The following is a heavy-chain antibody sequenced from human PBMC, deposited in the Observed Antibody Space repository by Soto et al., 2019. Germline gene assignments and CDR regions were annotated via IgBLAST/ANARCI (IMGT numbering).Heavy chain of an antibody. Sequence: EVQLVESGGGLVQPGGSLRLSCVASGLTFTNAWMNWVRQAPGKGLEWVGRISSQTDGGTADYAAPVIGRFAISRDDSTKTPQLQMESLKTEDTAMYYCATVGSGDHDPRIDYWGQGTLVTVSS. CDR2: ISSQTDGGTA. CDR3: ATVGSGDHDPRIDY. J-gene: IGHJ4*02. D-gene: IGHD1-1*01. CDR1: GLTFTNAW. V-gene: IGHV3-15*01.